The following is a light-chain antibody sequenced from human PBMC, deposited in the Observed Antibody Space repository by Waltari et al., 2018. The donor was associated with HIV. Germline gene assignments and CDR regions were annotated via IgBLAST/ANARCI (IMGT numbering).Light chain of an antibody. Sequence: DNQMTQSPSSVSASAGEKVTLTCRASQGVGRYLTWFQHKPGKDPKLLIHSTSMLERWVPSRFSGTGSGTDFTLTITGLHPDDVGTSVCQQADSFPLTFGPGTRVDFK. J-gene: IGKJ3*01. CDR3: QQADSFPLT. CDR1: QGVGRY. V-gene: IGKV1-12*01. CDR2: STS.